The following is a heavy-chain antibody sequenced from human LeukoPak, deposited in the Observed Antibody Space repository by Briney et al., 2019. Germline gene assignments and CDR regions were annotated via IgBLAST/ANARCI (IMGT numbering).Heavy chain of an antibody. CDR3: ARYLGLLTIADDLDI. CDR1: ESTFSDYA. Sequence: GGSLRLSCAASESTFSDYAMTWVRQAPGKGLEWVSTITSSGDRTFYADAVKGRFTISRGNSKNILNLQMNSLRVEDTAVYYFARYLGLLTIADDLDIWGPGTIVAVSS. V-gene: IGHV3-23*01. D-gene: IGHD3-3*01. CDR2: ITSSGDRT. J-gene: IGHJ3*02.